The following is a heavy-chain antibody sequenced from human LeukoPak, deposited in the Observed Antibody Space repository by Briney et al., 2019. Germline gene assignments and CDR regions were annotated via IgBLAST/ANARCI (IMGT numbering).Heavy chain of an antibody. V-gene: IGHV1-69*06. CDR2: IIPIFGTA. CDR1: GGTFNSYG. CDR3: ARDQTYYDSSGYGEGYYYYMDV. J-gene: IGHJ6*03. Sequence: ASVKVSCKASGGTFNSYGISWVRQAPGQGLEWMGGIIPIFGTANYAQKFQGRVTITADKSTSTAYMELSSLRSEDTAVYYCARDQTYYDSSGYGEGYYYYMDVWGKGTTVTVSS. D-gene: IGHD3-22*01.